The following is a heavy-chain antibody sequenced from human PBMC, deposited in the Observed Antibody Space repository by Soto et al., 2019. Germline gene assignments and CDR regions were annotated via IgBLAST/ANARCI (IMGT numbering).Heavy chain of an antibody. D-gene: IGHD1-26*01. CDR3: AKDGSWMATTPGGY. J-gene: IGHJ4*02. CDR1: GFTFSSYG. Sequence: QPVGSLRLSCAASGFTFSSYGMHWVRQAPGKGLEWVAVISYDGSNKYYADSVKGRFTISRDNSKNTLYLQMNSLRAEDTAVYYCAKDGSWMATTPGGYWGQGTLVTVSS. CDR2: ISYDGSNK. V-gene: IGHV3-30*18.